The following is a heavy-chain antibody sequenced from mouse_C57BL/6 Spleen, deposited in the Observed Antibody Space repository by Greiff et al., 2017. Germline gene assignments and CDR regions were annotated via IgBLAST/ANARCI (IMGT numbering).Heavy chain of an antibody. D-gene: IGHD2-3*01. V-gene: IGHV1-15*01. J-gene: IGHJ4*01. Sequence: QVQLQQSGAELVRPGASVTLSCKASGYTFTDYEMHWVKQTPVHGLEWIGAIDPETGGTAYNQKFKGKAILTADKSSSTAYMELRSLTSEDSAVYYCTRSYDGYYPYAMDYWGQGASVTVSS. CDR2: IDPETGGT. CDR3: TRSYDGYYPYAMDY. CDR1: GYTFTDYE.